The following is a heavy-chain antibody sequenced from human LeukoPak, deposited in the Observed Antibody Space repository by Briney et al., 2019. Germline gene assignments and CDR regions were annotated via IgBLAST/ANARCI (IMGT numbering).Heavy chain of an antibody. Sequence: GASVKVSCKASGGTFSSYAISWVRQAPGQGLEWMGGIIPIFGTANYAQKFQGRVTITADESTSTAYMELSSLRSDDTAVYYCARDTGTTAWKYYYYGMDVWGQGTTVTVSS. J-gene: IGHJ6*02. CDR3: ARDTGTTAWKYYYYGMDV. V-gene: IGHV1-69*13. CDR1: GGTFSSYA. D-gene: IGHD1-1*01. CDR2: IIPIFGTA.